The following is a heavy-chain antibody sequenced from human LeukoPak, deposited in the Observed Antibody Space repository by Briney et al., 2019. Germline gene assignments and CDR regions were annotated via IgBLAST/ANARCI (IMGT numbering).Heavy chain of an antibody. CDR2: TYYRSKRCN. V-gene: IGHV6-1*01. CDR3: ARGGGAIDY. J-gene: IGHJ4*02. D-gene: IGHD3-16*01. CDR1: GDSVSTDIAC. Sequence: SQALSLSCDNPGDSVSTDIACSSWIRLSPSRGLEWLGRTYYRSKRCNDYAVAVKSRITINPDTSKNQFSLQLYYVTPEGSAVYYCARGGGAIDYWGQGTLVTVSS.